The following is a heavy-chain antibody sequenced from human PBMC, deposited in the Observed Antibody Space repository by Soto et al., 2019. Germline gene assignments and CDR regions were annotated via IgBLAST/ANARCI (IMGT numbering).Heavy chain of an antibody. J-gene: IGHJ5*02. Sequence: ASVKVSCKASGYTFTSYAMHWVRQAPGQRLEWMGWISAYNGNTNYAQKLQGRVTMTTDTSTSTAYMELRSLRSDDTAVYYCARYGSSWYWWFDPWGQGTLVTVSS. D-gene: IGHD6-13*01. V-gene: IGHV1-18*01. CDR1: GYTFTSYA. CDR3: ARYGSSWYWWFDP. CDR2: ISAYNGNT.